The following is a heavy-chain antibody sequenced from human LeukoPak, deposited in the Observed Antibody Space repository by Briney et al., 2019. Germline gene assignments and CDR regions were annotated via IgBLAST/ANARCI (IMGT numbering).Heavy chain of an antibody. Sequence: GGSLRLSCVASGFTFSSTTMGWVRQAPGRGLEWVSSITAIDGRTYYADSVRGRFTISRDNSKNTLFLQMNSLRAEDTAIYYCAKDLFSSSWYHSREDSWGQGTLVTVSS. CDR2: ITAIDGRT. CDR1: GFTFSSTT. D-gene: IGHD6-13*01. V-gene: IGHV3-23*01. J-gene: IGHJ4*02. CDR3: AKDLFSSSWYHSREDS.